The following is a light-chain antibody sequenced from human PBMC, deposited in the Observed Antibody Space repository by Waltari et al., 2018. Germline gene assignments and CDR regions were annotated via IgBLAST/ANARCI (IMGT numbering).Light chain of an antibody. J-gene: IGKJ5*01. Sequence: EIVLTQSPGTLPLSPGETATLSCRASHSVNEYLAWYQQKPAQAPRLLIYNASNRATGIPARFSGSGSGTDFTLTISSLEPEDSAVYYCQQRSNWPPITFGQGTRLEIK. V-gene: IGKV3-11*01. CDR3: QQRSNWPPIT. CDR1: HSVNEY. CDR2: NAS.